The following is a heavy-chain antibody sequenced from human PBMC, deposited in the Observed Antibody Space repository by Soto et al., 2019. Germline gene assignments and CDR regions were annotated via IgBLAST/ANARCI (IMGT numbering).Heavy chain of an antibody. J-gene: IGHJ6*02. CDR2: IYSGGST. D-gene: IGHD3-3*01. CDR1: GFTVSSNY. V-gene: IGHV3-66*01. CDR3: ARDPPYYDFRLVV. Sequence: EVQLVESGGGLVQPGGSLRLSCAASGFTVSSNYMSWVRQAPGKGLEWVSLIYSGGSTYYADSVKGRFTISRDNSKNTLYLQMNSLRAEDTAVYYCARDPPYYDFRLVVWGHGTTVTVSS.